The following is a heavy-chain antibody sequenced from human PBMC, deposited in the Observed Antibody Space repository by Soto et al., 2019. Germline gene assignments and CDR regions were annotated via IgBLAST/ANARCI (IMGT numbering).Heavy chain of an antibody. CDR3: ARDIVSGGPRAKDAFDG. CDR2: INPANGNT. CDR1: GFTFSDTL. J-gene: IGHJ3*01. V-gene: IGHV1-3*01. Sequence: QVQLVQSGAELKKPGASVNISCQASGFTFSDTLINWVRQGPGQRLEWMGWINPANGNTRYSESFQGRVTISSLSSASRAYGALSDLTSEDTAVYDCARDIVSGGPRAKDAFDGWGQGTRITVSS. D-gene: IGHD1-26*01.